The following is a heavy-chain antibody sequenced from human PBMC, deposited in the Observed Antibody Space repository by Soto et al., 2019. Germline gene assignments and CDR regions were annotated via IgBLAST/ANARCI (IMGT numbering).Heavy chain of an antibody. CDR2: IYPGDSDT. J-gene: IGHJ5*02. Sequence: GESLKISWKGSGSSFTSYWIGWVRPMPRKGLEWMGIIYPGDSDTRYSPSFQGQVTISADKSISTAYLQWSSLKASDNAMYYCARHRPLYYVSSGTAPTEIDPWGQG. D-gene: IGHD3-22*01. CDR1: GSSFTSYW. CDR3: ARHRPLYYVSSGTAPTEIDP. V-gene: IGHV5-51*01.